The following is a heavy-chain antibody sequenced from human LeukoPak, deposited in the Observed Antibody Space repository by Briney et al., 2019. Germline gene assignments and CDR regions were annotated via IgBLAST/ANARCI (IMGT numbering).Heavy chain of an antibody. Sequence: PGGSLRLSCAASGFTFSSYAMNWVRQAPGKGLEWVSYISSSSSTIYYADSVKGRFTISRDNAKNSLYLQMNSLRAEDTAVYYCARVGAVRFLEWLHAFDIWGQGTMVTVSS. V-gene: IGHV3-48*01. CDR1: GFTFSSYA. D-gene: IGHD3-3*01. J-gene: IGHJ3*02. CDR3: ARVGAVRFLEWLHAFDI. CDR2: ISSSSSTI.